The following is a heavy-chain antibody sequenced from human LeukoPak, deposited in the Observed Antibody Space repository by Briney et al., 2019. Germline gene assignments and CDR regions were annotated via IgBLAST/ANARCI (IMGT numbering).Heavy chain of an antibody. CDR3: TSSMQSGEDTEY. CDR1: GFTFSNAW. V-gene: IGHV3-15*01. J-gene: IGHJ4*02. D-gene: IGHD1-1*01. Sequence: PGGSLRLSCAASGFTFSNAWMSWVRQAPGKGLEWVGRIKSKTDGGTTDYAAPVKGRFTISRDDSKNTVYLQMNSLKTEDTAVYYCTSSMQSGEDTEYWGQGTLVTVSS. CDR2: IKSKTDGGTT.